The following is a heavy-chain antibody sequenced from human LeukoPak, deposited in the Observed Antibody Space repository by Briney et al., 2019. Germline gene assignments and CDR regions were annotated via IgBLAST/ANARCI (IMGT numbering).Heavy chain of an antibody. CDR1: GYTLTSYY. D-gene: IGHD1-26*01. CDR2: INPSGGST. V-gene: IGHV1-46*01. J-gene: IGHJ4*02. CDR3: ARTRVGATSYDY. Sequence: ASVKVSCKASGYTLTSYYMHWVRQAPGQGLEWMGIINPSGGSTSYAQKLQGRVTMTTDTSTSTAYMELRSLRSDDTAVYYCARTRVGATSYDYWGQGTLVTVSS.